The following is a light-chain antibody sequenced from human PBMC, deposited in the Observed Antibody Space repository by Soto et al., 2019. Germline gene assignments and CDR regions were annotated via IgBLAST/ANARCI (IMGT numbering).Light chain of an antibody. CDR1: QSVSSN. CDR2: GAS. Sequence: EIVMTQSPATLSVSPGERATLSRRASQSVSSNLAWYQQKPGQAPRLLIYGASTRATGIPARFSGSGSGTEFTLTISSLQFEDFAVYYCQQYNNWPLTFGQGTKVEIK. CDR3: QQYNNWPLT. J-gene: IGKJ1*01. V-gene: IGKV3-15*01.